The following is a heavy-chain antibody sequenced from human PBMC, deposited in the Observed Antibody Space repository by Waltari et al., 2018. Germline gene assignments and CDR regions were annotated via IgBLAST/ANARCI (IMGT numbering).Heavy chain of an antibody. CDR2: ISAYNGNT. Sequence: QVQLVQSGAEVTKPGASVKVSGKASGYTFTSYGSSWVRQAPGQGLEWMGWISAYNGNTNYAQKLQGRVTMTTYTSTSTAYMELRSLRSDETAVYYCARGAGRYCSGGSCYSGGDYWGQGTLVTVSS. J-gene: IGHJ4*02. D-gene: IGHD2-15*01. CDR1: GYTFTSYG. V-gene: IGHV1-18*01. CDR3: ARGAGRYCSGGSCYSGGDY.